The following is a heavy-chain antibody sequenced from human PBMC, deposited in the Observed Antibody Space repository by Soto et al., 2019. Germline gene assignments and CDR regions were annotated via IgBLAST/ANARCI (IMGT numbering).Heavy chain of an antibody. V-gene: IGHV1-18*01. J-gene: IGHJ4*02. CDR2: ISAYNGNT. Sequence: ASVKVSCKASGYTFTSYGISWVRQAPGQGLEWMGWISAYNGNTNYAQKLQGRVTMTTDTSTSTAYMELRSLRSDDTAVYYCALYLCTNGVCYHYYWGQGTLVTVSS. CDR3: ALYLCTNGVCYHYY. CDR1: GYTFTSYG. D-gene: IGHD2-8*01.